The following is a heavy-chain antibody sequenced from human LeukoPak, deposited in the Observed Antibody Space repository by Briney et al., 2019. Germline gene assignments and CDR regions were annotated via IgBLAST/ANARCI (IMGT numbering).Heavy chain of an antibody. V-gene: IGHV1-69*05. J-gene: IGHJ5*02. D-gene: IGHD6-25*01. CDR1: GYTFTSYD. CDR3: VRRQALRGRHRAFDP. Sequence: GASVKVSCKASGYTFTSYDINWVRQATGQGLEWLGGIIPMFGSGKYAQKFQGRVTITTDEATTTAYMELVSLTSEDTAVYYCVRRQALRGRHRAFDPWGQGTLVTVTS. CDR2: IIPMFGSG.